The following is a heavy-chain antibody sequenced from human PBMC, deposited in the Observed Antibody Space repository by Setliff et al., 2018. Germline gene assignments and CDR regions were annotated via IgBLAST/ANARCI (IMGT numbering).Heavy chain of an antibody. V-gene: IGHV4-61*05. CDR2: IYSSGST. Sequence: SETLSLTCTLSGDSISRSTYYWGWIRQPPGKGLEWIGYIYSSGSTNNNPSLKSRATISVDTSKNQFSLKLSSVTAADTAVYYCARAAKYDSSGYYGFWFDPWGQGTLVTVSS. D-gene: IGHD3-22*01. J-gene: IGHJ5*02. CDR1: GDSISRSTYY. CDR3: ARAAKYDSSGYYGFWFDP.